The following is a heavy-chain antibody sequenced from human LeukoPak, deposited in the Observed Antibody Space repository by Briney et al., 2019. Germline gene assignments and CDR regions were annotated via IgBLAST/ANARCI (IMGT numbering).Heavy chain of an antibody. Sequence: SETLPLTCTVSGGSISSSSYYWSWIRQPPGKGLEWIGYIYYSGSTNYNPSLKSRVTISVDTSKNQFSLKLSSVTAADTAVYYCARGYYYDSSGYYYFDYWGQGTLVTVSS. V-gene: IGHV4-61*01. J-gene: IGHJ4*02. CDR3: ARGYYYDSSGYYYFDY. D-gene: IGHD3-22*01. CDR1: GGSISSSSYY. CDR2: IYYSGST.